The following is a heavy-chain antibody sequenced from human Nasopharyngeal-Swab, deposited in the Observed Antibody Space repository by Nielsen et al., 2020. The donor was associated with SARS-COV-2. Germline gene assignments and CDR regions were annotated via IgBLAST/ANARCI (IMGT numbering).Heavy chain of an antibody. CDR1: GYTFNNYY. CDR2: IKPGSGGT. Sequence: ASVKVSCKASGYTFNNYYIHWVRQAPGQGLEWMGMIKPGSGGTTYAQKFQGRVTMTRDTSTSTVFMDLSSLRSEDTAVYYCARRGRCSGSSCDMDVWGQGTTVTVSS. J-gene: IGHJ6*02. D-gene: IGHD2-2*01. V-gene: IGHV1-46*02. CDR3: ARRGRCSGSSCDMDV.